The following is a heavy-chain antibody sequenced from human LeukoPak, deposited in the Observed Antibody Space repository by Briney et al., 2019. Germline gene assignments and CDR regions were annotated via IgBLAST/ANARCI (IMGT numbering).Heavy chain of an antibody. CDR1: GGSISSNNW. CDR2: IYPSGST. Sequence: SGTLSLTCAVSGGSISSNNWWSWVRQPPGKGLEWIGEIYPSGSTSYNPSLKSRVTISVDKSKNQFSLKLSSVTAADTAVYYCARDGYYDSGGYLTDYWGQGTLVTVSS. V-gene: IGHV4-4*02. J-gene: IGHJ4*02. D-gene: IGHD3-22*01. CDR3: ARDGYYDSGGYLTDY.